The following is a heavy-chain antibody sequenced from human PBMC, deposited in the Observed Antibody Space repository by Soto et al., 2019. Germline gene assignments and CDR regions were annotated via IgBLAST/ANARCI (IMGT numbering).Heavy chain of an antibody. CDR1: GGSISSSNW. D-gene: IGHD6-6*01. J-gene: IGHJ6*02. Sequence: QVQLQESGPGLVKPSGTLSLTCAVSGGSISSSNWWSWVRQPPGKGLEWIGEIYHSGSTNYNPSLRSRVTISVDKSQNQFSLQLISATAADTAVYYCARRPIAASAYYYYGMDVWGQGTTVTVAS. CDR3: ARRPIAASAYYYYGMDV. V-gene: IGHV4-4*02. CDR2: IYHSGST.